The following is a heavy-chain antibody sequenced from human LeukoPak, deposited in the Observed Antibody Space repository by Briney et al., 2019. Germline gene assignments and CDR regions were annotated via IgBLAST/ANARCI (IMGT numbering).Heavy chain of an antibody. CDR3: AIFQGTYGDNGNDH. CDR1: GGTFSGYA. Sequence: SVKVSCKASGGTFSGYAINWVRRAPGQGLEWMGGIIAMIGTAKYAQRSQGRVTITADESTSTAYMEVSSLRSEDTAVYYCAIFQGTYGDNGNDHWGQGTLVIVSS. V-gene: IGHV1-69*13. CDR2: IIAMIGTA. J-gene: IGHJ4*02. D-gene: IGHD4-17*01.